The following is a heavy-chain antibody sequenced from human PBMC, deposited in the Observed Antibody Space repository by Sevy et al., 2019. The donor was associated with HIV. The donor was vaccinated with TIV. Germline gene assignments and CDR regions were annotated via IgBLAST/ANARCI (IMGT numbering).Heavy chain of an antibody. J-gene: IGHJ4*02. D-gene: IGHD4-4*01. Sequence: ASVKVSCKASGYTFTGYYMHWVRQAPGQGLEWMGWINPNSGGTNYAQKFQGRVTMTRDTSISTAYRELSRLRSDDTAVYYCARGRHDYSNYLYYFDYWGQGTLVTVSS. CDR1: GYTFTGYY. CDR3: ARGRHDYSNYLYYFDY. V-gene: IGHV1-2*02. CDR2: INPNSGGT.